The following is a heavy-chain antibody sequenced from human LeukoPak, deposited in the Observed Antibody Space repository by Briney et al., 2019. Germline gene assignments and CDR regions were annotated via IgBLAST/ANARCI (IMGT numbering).Heavy chain of an antibody. CDR3: ARSYGSGTYSIDY. V-gene: IGHV1-8*01. J-gene: IGHJ4*02. CDR2: MNPNSGNT. CDR1: GYTFTSYD. D-gene: IGHD3-10*01. Sequence: ASVKVSCKASGYTFTSYDINWVRQATGQGLEWMGWMNPNSGNTGYSQKFQGRVTITRDTSATTAYMELSSLRSEDTAVYYCARSYGSGTYSIDYWGQGTLVTVSS.